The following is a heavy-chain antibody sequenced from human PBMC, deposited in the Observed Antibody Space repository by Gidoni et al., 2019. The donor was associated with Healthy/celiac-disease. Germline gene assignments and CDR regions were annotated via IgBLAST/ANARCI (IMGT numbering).Heavy chain of an antibody. D-gene: IGHD6-19*01. Sequence: QVQLVQSGAEVKKPGSSVQVSCKASGGPFSSSVISWVLQAPGQGLEWMGGTLPIFGTANYARKFQGRVTITADESTSTAYMELSSLRSEDTAVYYCARGGIAVAGTELGHFDYWGQGTLVTVSS. CDR3: ARGGIAVAGTELGHFDY. CDR2: TLPIFGTA. V-gene: IGHV1-69*01. CDR1: GGPFSSSV. J-gene: IGHJ4*02.